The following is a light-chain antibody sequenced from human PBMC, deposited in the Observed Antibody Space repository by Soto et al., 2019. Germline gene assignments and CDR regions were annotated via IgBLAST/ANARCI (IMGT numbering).Light chain of an antibody. Sequence: QSVLTQPPSVSGAPGQRVTISFTGSSSNIGAGYDVHWYQQLPGTAPKLLIYGNSNRPSGVPDRFSGSKSGTSASLAITGLQAEDEADYYCQSYDSSLSGYVFGTGTTVTVL. CDR2: GNS. V-gene: IGLV1-40*01. CDR3: QSYDSSLSGYV. CDR1: SSNIGAGYD. J-gene: IGLJ1*01.